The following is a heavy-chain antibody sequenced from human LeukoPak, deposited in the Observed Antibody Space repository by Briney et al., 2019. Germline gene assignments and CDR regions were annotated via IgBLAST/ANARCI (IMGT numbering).Heavy chain of an antibody. CDR3: ARKEVGYYCGSGKEFYGMDV. CDR1: GYTFTGYY. V-gene: IGHV1-2*02. CDR2: INPNSGGT. J-gene: IGHJ6*02. D-gene: IGHD3-10*01. Sequence: ASVKVSCKASGYTFTGYYMHWVRQAPGQGLEWMGWINPNSGGTNYAQKFQGRVTMTRDTSISTAYMELSRLRSDDTAVYYCARKEVGYYCGSGKEFYGMDVWGQGTTVTVSS.